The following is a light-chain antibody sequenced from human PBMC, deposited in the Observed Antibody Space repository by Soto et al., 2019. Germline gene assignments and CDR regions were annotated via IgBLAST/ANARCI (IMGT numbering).Light chain of an antibody. CDR1: SSDVGGYNY. V-gene: IGLV2-11*01. J-gene: IGLJ3*02. CDR3: CSYAGSDWV. Sequence: QSALTQPRSVSGSPGQSVPISCTGTSSDVGGYNYVSWYQQHPGKAPKLMIYDVSKRPSGVPDRFSGSKSGNTASLTISGRQAEDEADYYCCSYAGSDWVFGGGTKLTVL. CDR2: DVS.